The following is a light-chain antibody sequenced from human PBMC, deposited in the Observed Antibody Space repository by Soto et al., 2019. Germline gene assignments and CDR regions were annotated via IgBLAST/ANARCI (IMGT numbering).Light chain of an antibody. CDR2: AAS. V-gene: IGKV3-20*01. J-gene: IGKJ3*01. CDR1: QSLGSRR. CDR3: EVYGGSPLS. Sequence: EIVLTQSPGTLSLSPGERATLSCRASQSLGSRRLAWYQQKPGQPLRLLIHAASTRVIGIPDRFRGSGSGADFTPTISRLEPEDFAVYVCEVYGGSPLSFGPGTKVYVK.